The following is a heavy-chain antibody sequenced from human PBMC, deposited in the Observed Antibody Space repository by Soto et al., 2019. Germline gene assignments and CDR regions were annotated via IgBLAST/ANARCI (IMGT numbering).Heavy chain of an antibody. CDR1: GGSISSYY. Sequence: SETLSLTCTVSGGSISSYYWSWIRQPPGKGLEWIGYIFYSGHTNYNPSLKSRVTMSVDTSKNQFSLNLNSVTAADTAVYYCAGWDSSGRYYYFDSWGQGTLVTVSS. D-gene: IGHD3-22*01. CDR2: IFYSGHT. V-gene: IGHV4-59*01. CDR3: AGWDSSGRYYYFDS. J-gene: IGHJ4*02.